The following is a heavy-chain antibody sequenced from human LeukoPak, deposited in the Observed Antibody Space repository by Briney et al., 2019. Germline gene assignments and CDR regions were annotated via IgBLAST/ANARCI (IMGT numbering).Heavy chain of an antibody. Sequence: RGSLRLSCAASGFTFSSYAMHWVRQAPGKGLEWVAVISYDGSNKYYADSVKGRFTISRDNSKNTLYLQMNSLRAEDTAVYYCARDAYCSGGSCYSGLDYWGQGTLVTVSS. CDR2: ISYDGSNK. J-gene: IGHJ4*02. V-gene: IGHV3-30*04. D-gene: IGHD2-15*01. CDR1: GFTFSSYA. CDR3: ARDAYCSGGSCYSGLDY.